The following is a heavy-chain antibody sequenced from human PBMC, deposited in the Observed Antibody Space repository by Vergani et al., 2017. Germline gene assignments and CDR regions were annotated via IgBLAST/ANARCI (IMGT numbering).Heavy chain of an antibody. Sequence: EVQLVESGGGLVQPGGSLRLSCAASGFTFSSYAMSWVRQAPGKGLEWVGRTRNKANSYTTEYAASVKGRFTISRDDSKNSLYLQMNSLKTEDTAVYYCARAGYCSGGSCYGHWYFDLWGRGTLVTVSS. J-gene: IGHJ2*01. CDR3: ARAGYCSGGSCYGHWYFDL. V-gene: IGHV3-72*01. CDR2: TRNKANSYTT. D-gene: IGHD2-15*01. CDR1: GFTFSSYA.